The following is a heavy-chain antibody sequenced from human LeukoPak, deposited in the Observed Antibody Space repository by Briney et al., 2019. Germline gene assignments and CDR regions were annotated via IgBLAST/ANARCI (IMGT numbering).Heavy chain of an antibody. J-gene: IGHJ4*02. CDR3: ARDVETMVRGASFDY. D-gene: IGHD3-10*01. CDR2: INTNTGNP. V-gene: IGHV7-4-1*02. CDR1: GYTFTSYA. Sequence: GASVKVSCKASGYTFTSYAMNWVRQVPGQGLEWMGWINTNTGNPTYAQGFTGRFVFSLDTSVSTAYLQISSLKAEDTAVYYCARDVETMVRGASFDYWGQGTLVTVSS.